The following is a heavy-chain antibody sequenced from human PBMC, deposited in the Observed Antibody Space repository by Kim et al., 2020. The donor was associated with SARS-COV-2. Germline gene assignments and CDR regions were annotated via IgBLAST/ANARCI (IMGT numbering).Heavy chain of an antibody. CDR1: GFTFTSSA. V-gene: IGHV1-58*01. CDR3: AAVQGVYCSGGSCYDFDY. Sequence: SVKVSCKASGFTFTSSAVQWVRQARGQRLEWIGWIVVGSGNTNYAQKFQERVTITRDMSTSTAYMELSSLRSEDTAVYYCAAVQGVYCSGGSCYDFDYWGQGTLVTVSS. D-gene: IGHD2-15*01. J-gene: IGHJ4*02. CDR2: IVVGSGNT.